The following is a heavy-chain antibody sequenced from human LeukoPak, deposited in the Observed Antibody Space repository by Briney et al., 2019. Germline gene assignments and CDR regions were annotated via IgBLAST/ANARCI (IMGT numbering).Heavy chain of an antibody. V-gene: IGHV3-53*01. CDR2: FYVGGAT. D-gene: IGHD5-24*01. CDR3: ARGDGYNFFDY. J-gene: IGHJ4*02. Sequence: GGSLRLSCAVSGFGVTNNYMSWVRQAPGKGLEWVSVFYVGGATYYADSVKGRFTISRDNSENTLYLQMKSLRAEDTAVYYCARGDGYNFFDYWGQGTLVTVSS. CDR1: GFGVTNNY.